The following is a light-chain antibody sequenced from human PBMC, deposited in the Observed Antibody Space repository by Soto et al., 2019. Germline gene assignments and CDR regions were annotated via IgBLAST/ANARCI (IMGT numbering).Light chain of an antibody. V-gene: IGKV3-20*01. CDR2: VAS. J-gene: IGKJ4*01. Sequence: EIVLTQSPGTLSLSPGERATLSCRASQSVSSSYLAWYQQKPGQAPRLLIYVASSRDTGIPDRFSGSGSATDFTLTISRLEPEDFAVYYCQQYGSSLTCGGGTKVEIK. CDR3: QQYGSSLT. CDR1: QSVSSSY.